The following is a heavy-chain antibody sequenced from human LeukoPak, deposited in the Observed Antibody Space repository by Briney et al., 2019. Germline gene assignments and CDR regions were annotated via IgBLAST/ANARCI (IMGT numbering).Heavy chain of an antibody. Sequence: PGGSLRLSCAASGFTFSNAWMSWVRQAPGKGLEWVSAISGSGGSTYYADSVKGRFTISRDNSKNTLYLQMNSLRAEDTAVYYCAKASGSGTYYKSPFDYWGQGTLVTVSS. CDR3: AKASGSGTYYKSPFDY. J-gene: IGHJ4*02. D-gene: IGHD3-10*01. CDR1: GFTFSNAW. V-gene: IGHV3-23*01. CDR2: ISGSGGST.